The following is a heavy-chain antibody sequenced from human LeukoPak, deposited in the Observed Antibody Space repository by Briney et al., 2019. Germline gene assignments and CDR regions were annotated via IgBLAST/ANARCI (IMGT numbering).Heavy chain of an antibody. V-gene: IGHV1-18*04. Sequence: ASVKVSCKASGYTFTSYGISWVRQAPGQGLEWMGWISAYNGNTNYAQKLQGRVTMTTGTSTSTAYMELRSLRSDDTAVYYCARDPSYSSSYYYGMDVWGQGTTVTVSS. J-gene: IGHJ6*02. D-gene: IGHD6-13*01. CDR1: GYTFTSYG. CDR2: ISAYNGNT. CDR3: ARDPSYSSSYYYGMDV.